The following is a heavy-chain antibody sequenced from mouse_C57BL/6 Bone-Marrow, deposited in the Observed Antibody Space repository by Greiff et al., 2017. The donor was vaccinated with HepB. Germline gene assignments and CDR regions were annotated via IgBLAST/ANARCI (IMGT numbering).Heavy chain of an antibody. Sequence: VHVKQSGTVLARPGASVKMSCKTSGYTFTSYWMHWVKQRPGQGLEWIGAIYPGNSDTSYNQKFKGKAKLTAVTSASTAYMELSSLTNEDSAVYYCTRWLLRPYYYAMDYWGQGTSVTVSS. CDR3: TRWLLRPYYYAMDY. J-gene: IGHJ4*01. D-gene: IGHD1-2*01. CDR1: GYTFTSYW. V-gene: IGHV1-5*01. CDR2: IYPGNSDT.